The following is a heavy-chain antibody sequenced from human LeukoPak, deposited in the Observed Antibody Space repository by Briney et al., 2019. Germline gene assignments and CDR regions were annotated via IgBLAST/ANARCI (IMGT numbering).Heavy chain of an antibody. CDR3: ASGPGVVIH. CDR1: GFTFSSYS. D-gene: IGHD3-3*01. J-gene: IGHJ4*02. CDR2: ISSSSSYI. Sequence: GGSLRLSCAASGFTFSSYSMNWVRQAPGKGLEWVSSISSSSSYIYYAGSVKGRFTISRDNAKNSLYLQMNSLRAEDTAVYYCASGPGVVIHWGQGTLVTVSS. V-gene: IGHV3-21*01.